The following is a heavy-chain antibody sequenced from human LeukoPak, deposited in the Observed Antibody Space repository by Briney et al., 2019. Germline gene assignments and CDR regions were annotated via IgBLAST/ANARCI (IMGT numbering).Heavy chain of an antibody. CDR1: GFTFSSYA. V-gene: IGHV3-23*01. Sequence: GGSLRLSCAASGFTFSSYAMSWVRQAPGKGLEWVSAISGSGGSTYYADSVKGRFTISRDNSKNTLYLQMNSLRAEDTAVYYCARGWSLWFGELAGYWGQGTLVTVSS. CDR3: ARGWSLWFGELAGY. CDR2: ISGSGGST. D-gene: IGHD3-10*01. J-gene: IGHJ4*02.